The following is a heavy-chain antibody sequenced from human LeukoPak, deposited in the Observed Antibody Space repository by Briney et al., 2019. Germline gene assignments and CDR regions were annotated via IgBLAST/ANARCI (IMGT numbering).Heavy chain of an antibody. CDR1: GFTFSSYG. CDR2: ISYDGSNK. CDR3: ARGHLYSSGWHPPGY. J-gene: IGHJ4*02. Sequence: GRSLRLSCAASGFTFSSYGMHWVRQAPGKGLEWVAVISYDGSNKYYADSVKGRFTISRDNSKNTLYLQMNSLRAEDTAVYYCARGHLYSSGWHPPGYWGQGTLVTVSS. D-gene: IGHD6-19*01. V-gene: IGHV3-30*19.